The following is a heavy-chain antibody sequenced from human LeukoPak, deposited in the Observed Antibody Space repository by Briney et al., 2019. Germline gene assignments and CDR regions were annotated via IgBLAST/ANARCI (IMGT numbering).Heavy chain of an antibody. CDR3: ALLWATGSYWFDP. D-gene: IGHD1-26*01. V-gene: IGHV1-18*01. Sequence: GASVKVSCKASGYTFTSYGISWVRQAPGQGLEWMGWISAYNGNTNYAQKLQGRVTMTTDTSTSTAYTELRSLRSDDTAVYYCALLWATGSYWFDPWGQGTLVTVSS. CDR1: GYTFTSYG. J-gene: IGHJ5*02. CDR2: ISAYNGNT.